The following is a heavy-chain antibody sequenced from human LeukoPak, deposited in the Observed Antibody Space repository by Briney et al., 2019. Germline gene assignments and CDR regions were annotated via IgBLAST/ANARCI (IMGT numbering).Heavy chain of an antibody. CDR1: GYTFTSYA. CDR2: INTNTGNP. J-gene: IGHJ6*03. D-gene: IGHD6-13*01. CDR3: ARPIGRSSSRSPAAPNYYYYYMDV. Sequence: ASVKVSCKASGYTFTSYAMNWVRQAPGQGLEWMGWINTNTGNPTYAQGFTGRFVFSLDTSVSTAYLQISSLKAEDTAVYYCARPIGRSSSRSPAAPNYYYYYMDVWGKGTTVTVSS. V-gene: IGHV7-4-1*02.